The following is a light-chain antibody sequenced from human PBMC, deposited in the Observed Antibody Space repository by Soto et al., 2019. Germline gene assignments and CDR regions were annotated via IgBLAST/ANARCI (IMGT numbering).Light chain of an antibody. CDR1: QTISSW. CDR2: KAS. V-gene: IGKV1-5*03. CDR3: QQYDRHST. Sequence: DIQMTQSPSTLSGSIGDRVTITCRASQTISSWLAWYQQKPGKAPKLLIYKASTAKSGVPSRFTGSGSGTDFTLTISSLQPDDFASYYCQQYDRHSTFGQGTKVDIK. J-gene: IGKJ1*01.